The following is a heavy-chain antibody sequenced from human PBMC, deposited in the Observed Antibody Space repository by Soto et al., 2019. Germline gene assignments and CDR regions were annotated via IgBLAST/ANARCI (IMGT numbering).Heavy chain of an antibody. V-gene: IGHV3-30-3*01. CDR1: GFTFSSYA. CDR3: ARDWTARHHYYYGMDV. Sequence: QVQLVESGGGVVQPGRSLRLSCAASGFTFSSYAMHWVRQAPGKGLEWVAVISYDGSNKYYADSVKGRFTISRDNSKNTLYLQMNSLRAEDTAVYYCARDWTARHHYYYGMDVWGQGTTVTVSS. D-gene: IGHD6-6*01. CDR2: ISYDGSNK. J-gene: IGHJ6*02.